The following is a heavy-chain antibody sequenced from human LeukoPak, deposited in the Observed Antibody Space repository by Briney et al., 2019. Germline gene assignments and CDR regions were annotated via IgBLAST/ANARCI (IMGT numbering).Heavy chain of an antibody. J-gene: IGHJ6*04. CDR1: GGTFSIYA. CDR2: IFPIFGTT. V-gene: IGHV1-69*06. CDR3: ARDPMYDYGDYIDPRYGMDV. Sequence: SVKVSCKASGGTFSIYAISWVRRAPGQGLEWMGGIFPIFGTTNYAQKFQSRVTITADKSPSTAYMELSSLRSEDTAVYYCARDPMYDYGDYIDPRYGMDVWGKGTTVTVSS. D-gene: IGHD4-17*01.